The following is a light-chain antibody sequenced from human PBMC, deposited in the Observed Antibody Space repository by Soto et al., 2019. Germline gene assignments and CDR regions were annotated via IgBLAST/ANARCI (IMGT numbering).Light chain of an antibody. CDR2: DAS. CDR1: QSISSW. CDR3: QQYNKWRT. Sequence: SQSTQSPFTLSASVGDRVTITCRASQSISSWLAWYQQKPGKAPKLLIYDASSLESGVPSRFSGSGSGTEFTLTIDSLQSEDFAVYYCQQYNKWRTFGQGTKVDI. J-gene: IGKJ1*01. V-gene: IGKV1-5*01.